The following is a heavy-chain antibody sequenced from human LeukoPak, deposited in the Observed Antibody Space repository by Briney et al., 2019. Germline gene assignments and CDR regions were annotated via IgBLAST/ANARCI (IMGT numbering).Heavy chain of an antibody. CDR1: ENTFTNYY. CDR3: ARDMSTAVNPISYAFDV. V-gene: IGHV1-46*01. D-gene: IGHD4-23*01. CDR2: INPNGGRT. Sequence: ASVKVSCKASENTFTNYYMHWVRQVPGQGLEWLGIINPNGGRTAYAQNFQGRVSMTRDTSTTTVYMELSSLRSDDTAVYYCARDMSTAVNPISYAFDVWGQGTMVTVSS. J-gene: IGHJ3*01.